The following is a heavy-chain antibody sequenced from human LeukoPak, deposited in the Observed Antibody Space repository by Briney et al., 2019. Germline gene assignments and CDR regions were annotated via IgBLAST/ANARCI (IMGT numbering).Heavy chain of an antibody. CDR3: ARDLELLWFGEYNFDY. Sequence: QPGRSLRLSCAASGFTFSNYAMHWVRQTPHKGLEWVAGLTYGGSNKYYADSVKGRFTISRDNSKNTLYLQMNSLRAEDTAVYYCARDLELLWFGEYNFDYWGQGTLVTVSS. CDR2: LTYGGSNK. D-gene: IGHD3-10*01. CDR1: GFTFSNYA. J-gene: IGHJ4*02. V-gene: IGHV3-30-3*01.